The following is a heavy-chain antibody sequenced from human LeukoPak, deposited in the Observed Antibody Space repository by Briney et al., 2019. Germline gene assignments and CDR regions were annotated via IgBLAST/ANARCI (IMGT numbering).Heavy chain of an antibody. J-gene: IGHJ4*02. D-gene: IGHD4-17*01. CDR2: IYHSGST. Sequence: SETLSLTCTVSGGSISSGGYYWSWIRQPPGKGLEWIGYIYHSGSTYYNPSLKSRVTISVDTSKNQFSLKLSSVTAADTAVYYCARTTVTHVDDYWGQGTLVTVSS. CDR1: GGSISSGGYY. V-gene: IGHV4-30-2*01. CDR3: ARTTVTHVDDY.